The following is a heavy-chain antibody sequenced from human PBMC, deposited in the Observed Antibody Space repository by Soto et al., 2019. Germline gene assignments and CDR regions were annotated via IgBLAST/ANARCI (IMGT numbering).Heavy chain of an antibody. D-gene: IGHD3-3*01. CDR2: ITANSGST. CDR3: AKSSEWPNRYFDY. V-gene: IGHV3-23*01. J-gene: IGHJ4*02. Sequence: PGGSLRLSCAASGFTFSSYAMVWVRQAPGKGLEWVSTITANSGSTAYGDSVKGRFTISRDNSKSTLYLQMNSLRAEDTAAYYCAKSSEWPNRYFDYWGQRTLATFSS. CDR1: GFTFSSYA.